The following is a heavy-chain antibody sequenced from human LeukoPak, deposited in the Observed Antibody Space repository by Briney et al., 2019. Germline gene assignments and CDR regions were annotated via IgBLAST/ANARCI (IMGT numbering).Heavy chain of an antibody. CDR2: INHSGST. CDR1: GGSFSGYY. CDR3: ASASSLALIDY. V-gene: IGHV4-34*01. J-gene: IGHJ4*02. Sequence: KSSETLSLTCAVYGGSFSGYYWSWIRQPPGKGLEWIGEINHSGSTYYNPSLKSRVTISVDRSKNQFSLKLSSVTAADTAVYYCASASSLALIDYWGQGTLVTVSS. D-gene: IGHD6-13*01.